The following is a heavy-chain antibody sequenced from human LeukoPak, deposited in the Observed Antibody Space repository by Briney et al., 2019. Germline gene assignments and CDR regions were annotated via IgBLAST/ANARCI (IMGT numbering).Heavy chain of an antibody. V-gene: IGHV3-7*01. D-gene: IGHD2-8*02. CDR3: ASDYWASDY. J-gene: IGHJ4*02. Sequence: GGSLTLSCAVSGFTFSTYWMSGVRQAPGEGLEWVANIKEEVSERYYVDSVKGRFTISRDNARNSLYLQMNSLRAEDTAVYYCASDYWASDYWGQGTLVTVSS. CDR1: GFTFSTYW. CDR2: IKEEVSER.